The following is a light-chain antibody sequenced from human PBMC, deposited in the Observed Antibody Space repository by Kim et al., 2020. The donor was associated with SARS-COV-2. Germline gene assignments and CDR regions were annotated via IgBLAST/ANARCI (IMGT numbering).Light chain of an antibody. Sequence: CLSPGESATLSCRASQSGSSSYLAWYQQKPGQAPRLLIYGASSRATGIPDRLSGSGSGTDFTLTISRLGPEDFAVYYCQQYGSSYTFGQGTKLEI. J-gene: IGKJ2*01. CDR1: QSGSSSY. CDR2: GAS. CDR3: QQYGSSYT. V-gene: IGKV3-20*01.